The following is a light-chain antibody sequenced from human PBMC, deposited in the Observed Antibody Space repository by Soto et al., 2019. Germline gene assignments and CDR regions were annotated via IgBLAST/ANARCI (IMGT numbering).Light chain of an antibody. CDR3: AAWDGSLNGWV. CDR1: SSNIGSNT. Sequence: QSVLTQAPSASGTPGQRVTISCSGSSSNIGSNTVSWYQQVPGTAPKLLIYSNVQRPSGVPDRFSGSKSGTSASLAIGGLQSEDEADYDCAAWDGSLNGWVFGGGTKVTVL. V-gene: IGLV1-44*01. J-gene: IGLJ3*02. CDR2: SNV.